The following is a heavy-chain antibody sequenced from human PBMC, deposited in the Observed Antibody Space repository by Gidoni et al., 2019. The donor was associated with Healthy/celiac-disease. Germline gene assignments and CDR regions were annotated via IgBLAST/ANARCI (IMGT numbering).Heavy chain of an antibody. CDR2: IYYRGST. V-gene: IGHV4-30-4*01. CDR1: GGSISSGDYY. CDR3: ARAGISRYDSSGYVPPYYYYYYGMDV. Sequence: QVQLQESGPGLAKPSQTLSLTCPVSGGSISSGDYYWSWLRQPPGKGLEWSGYIYYRGSTYYNPSLKSRVTISVDTSKNQFSLKLSSVTAADTAVYYCARAGISRYDSSGYVPPYYYYYYGMDVWGQGTTVTVSS. J-gene: IGHJ6*02. D-gene: IGHD3-22*01.